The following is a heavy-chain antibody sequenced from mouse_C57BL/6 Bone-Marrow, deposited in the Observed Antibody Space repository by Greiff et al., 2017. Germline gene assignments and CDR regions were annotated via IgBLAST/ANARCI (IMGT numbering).Heavy chain of an antibody. J-gene: IGHJ2*01. D-gene: IGHD3-2*01. CDR1: GYTFTSYG. CDR2: IYPRSGNT. CDR3: ARDRVYYFDY. V-gene: IGHV1-81*01. Sequence: QVQLKQSGAELARPGASVKLSCKASGYTFTSYGISWVKQRTGQGLEWIGEIYPRSGNTYYNEKFKGKATLTADKSSSTAYMELGSLTSEDSAVYFCARDRVYYFDYWGQGTTLTVSS.